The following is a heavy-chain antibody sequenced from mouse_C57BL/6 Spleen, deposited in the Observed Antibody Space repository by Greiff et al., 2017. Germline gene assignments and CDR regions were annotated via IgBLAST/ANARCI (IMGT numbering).Heavy chain of an antibody. D-gene: IGHD3-2*02. J-gene: IGHJ3*01. V-gene: IGHV1-50*01. CDR1: GYTFTSYW. Sequence: QVHVKQPGAELVKPGASVKLSCKASGYTFTSYWMQWVKQRPGQGLEWIGEIDPSDSYTNYNQKFKGKATLTVDTSSSTAYMQLSSLTSEDSAVYYCARGMTAQATFAYWGQGALVTVSA. CDR3: ARGMTAQATFAY. CDR2: IDPSDSYT.